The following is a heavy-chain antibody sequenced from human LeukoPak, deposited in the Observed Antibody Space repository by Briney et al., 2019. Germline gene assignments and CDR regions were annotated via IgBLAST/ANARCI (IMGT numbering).Heavy chain of an antibody. CDR3: ARGGDILTGYHSPNLYYFDY. D-gene: IGHD3-9*01. V-gene: IGHV1-69*13. CDR1: GGTFSSYA. J-gene: IGHJ4*02. CDR2: IIPIFGTA. Sequence: ASVKVSCKASGGTFSSYAISWVRQAPGQGLEWMGGIIPIFGTANYAQKFQGRVTITADESTSTACMELSSLRSDDTAVDYCARGGDILTGYHSPNLYYFDYWGQGTLVTVSS.